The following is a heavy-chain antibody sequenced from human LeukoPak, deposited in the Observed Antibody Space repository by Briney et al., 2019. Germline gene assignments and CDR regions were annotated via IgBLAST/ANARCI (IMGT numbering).Heavy chain of an antibody. V-gene: IGHV4-59*12. D-gene: IGHD6-13*01. CDR1: GGSISSYY. CDR3: ARGPPPDSRTDSSSWYYGGWFDP. CDR2: IYYSGST. J-gene: IGHJ5*02. Sequence: SETLSLTCTVSGGSISSYYWSWIRQPPGKGLEWIGYIYYSGSTTYNPSLKSRVTISVDTSKNQFSLKLSSVTAADTAVYYCARGPPPDSRTDSSSWYYGGWFDPWGQGTLVTVSS.